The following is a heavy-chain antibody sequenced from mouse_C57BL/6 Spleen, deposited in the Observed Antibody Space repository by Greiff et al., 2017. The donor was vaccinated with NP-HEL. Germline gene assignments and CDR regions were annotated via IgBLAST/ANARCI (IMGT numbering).Heavy chain of an antibody. CDR2: ISYDGSN. Sequence: EVKLQESGPGLVKPSQSLSLTCSVTGYSITSGYYWNWIRQFPGNKLEWMGYISYDGSNNYNPSLKNRISITRDTSKNQFFLKLNSVTTEDTATYYCARGSGARFGSGYYFDYWGQGTTLTVSS. V-gene: IGHV3-6*01. J-gene: IGHJ2*01. D-gene: IGHD1-1*01. CDR3: ARGSGARFGSGYYFDY. CDR1: GYSITSGYY.